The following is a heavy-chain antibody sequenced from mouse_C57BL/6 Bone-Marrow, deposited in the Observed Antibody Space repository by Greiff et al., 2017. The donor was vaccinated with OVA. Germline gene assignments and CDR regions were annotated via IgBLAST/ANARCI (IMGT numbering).Heavy chain of an antibody. Sequence: VQLQQSGTVLARPGASVKMSCKTSGYTFTSYWMHWVKQRPGQGLEWIGAIYPGNSDTSYNQKFKGKAKLTAVTSASTAYMELSSLTTEDSAVYYCTRWLLLHWYFDVWGTGTTVTVSS. CDR3: TRWLLLHWYFDV. J-gene: IGHJ1*03. CDR2: IYPGNSDT. V-gene: IGHV1-5*01. D-gene: IGHD2-3*01. CDR1: GYTFTSYW.